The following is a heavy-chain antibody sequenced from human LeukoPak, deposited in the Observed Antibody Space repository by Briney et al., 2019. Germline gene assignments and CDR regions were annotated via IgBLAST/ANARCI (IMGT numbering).Heavy chain of an antibody. Sequence: SETLSLTCAVYGGSFSSYYWSWIRQPPGKGLEWIGEINHSGSTNYNPSLKSRVTISVDTSKNQFSLKLSSVTAADTAVYYCARGMHGGNSNRGNGMDVWGQGTTVTVSS. V-gene: IGHV4-34*01. CDR1: GGSFSSYY. CDR2: INHSGST. D-gene: IGHD4-23*01. CDR3: ARGMHGGNSNRGNGMDV. J-gene: IGHJ6*02.